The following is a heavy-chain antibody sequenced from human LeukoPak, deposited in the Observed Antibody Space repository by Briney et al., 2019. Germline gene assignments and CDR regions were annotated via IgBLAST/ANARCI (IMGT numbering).Heavy chain of an antibody. CDR1: GGIFTNYA. J-gene: IGHJ3*01. CDR3: ASDVTVAAVRMAFDV. Sequence: SVKVSCKASGGIFTNYAFSWVRQAPGQGLEWMGRIVPILGVAIYPQKSQDRVTITADKSTSTAYMEVTSLTSDDTAMYYCASDVTVAAVRMAFDVWGRGTMVTVSS. CDR2: IVPILGVA. D-gene: IGHD2-15*01. V-gene: IGHV1-69*04.